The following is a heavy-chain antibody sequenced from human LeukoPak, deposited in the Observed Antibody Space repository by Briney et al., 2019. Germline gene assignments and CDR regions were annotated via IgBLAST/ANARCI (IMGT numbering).Heavy chain of an antibody. D-gene: IGHD2-2*01. Sequence: GESLKISCKGSGYSFTSYWIGWVRQMPGKGLEWMGIIDPGDSDTRYSPSFQGQVTISADKFISTAYLQWSSLKASDTAMYYCARIAGYCSSTSCYAFDIWGQGTMVTVSS. J-gene: IGHJ3*02. V-gene: IGHV5-51*01. CDR1: GYSFTSYW. CDR2: IDPGDSDT. CDR3: ARIAGYCSSTSCYAFDI.